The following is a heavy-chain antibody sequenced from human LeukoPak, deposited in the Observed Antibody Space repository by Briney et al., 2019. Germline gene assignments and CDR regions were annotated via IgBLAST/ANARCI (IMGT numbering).Heavy chain of an antibody. CDR3: AKRWGGDRGGLFDY. V-gene: IGHV3-23*01. CDR2: ISGSGDTT. CDR1: GFTVSSNY. J-gene: IGHJ4*02. D-gene: IGHD2-21*02. Sequence: GSLRLSCAASGFTVSSNYMSWVRQAPGEGLEWVSAISGSGDTTSYADSVKGRFTISRDNSKNTLFLQMNSLRAEDTAVYYCAKRWGGDRGGLFDYWGQGTLVPVSS.